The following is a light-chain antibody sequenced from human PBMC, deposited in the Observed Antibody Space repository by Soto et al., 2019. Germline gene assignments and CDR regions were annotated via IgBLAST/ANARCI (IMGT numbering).Light chain of an antibody. V-gene: IGKV1-9*01. CDR1: QGISSY. J-gene: IGKJ2*01. CDR3: QQLNSYPRYT. Sequence: DSQLTQSPSFLSASVGDRVTITCRASQGISSYLAWYQQKPGKAPKLLIYAASTLQSGVPSRFSGSGSGTEFTLTISSLQPEDFAPYYRQQLNSYPRYTFGQGTKLEIK. CDR2: AAS.